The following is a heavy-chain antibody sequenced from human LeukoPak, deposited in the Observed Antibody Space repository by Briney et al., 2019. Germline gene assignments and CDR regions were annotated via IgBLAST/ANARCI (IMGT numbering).Heavy chain of an antibody. CDR3: AKDPTMGYDIPYYFDY. J-gene: IGHJ4*02. D-gene: IGHD3-9*01. Sequence: GGSLGLSCAASRLTFSSYALSWVRQAPGKGLEWVSAISGSGGSTYYADSVKGRFTISRDNSKNTLYLQMNSLRAEDTAVYYCAKDPTMGYDIPYYFDYWGQGTLVTVSS. V-gene: IGHV3-23*01. CDR1: RLTFSSYA. CDR2: ISGSGGST.